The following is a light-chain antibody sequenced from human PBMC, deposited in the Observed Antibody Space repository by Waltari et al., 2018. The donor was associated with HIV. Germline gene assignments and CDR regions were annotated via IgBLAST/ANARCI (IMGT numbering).Light chain of an antibody. CDR2: GAS. V-gene: IGKV3-20*01. CDR3: QQYDSSPPGT. CDR1: RSVSSSH. Sequence: EIVLTQSPGPLSLSPGESATLSCRASRSVSSSHLAWYQQKPGQAPRLLLYGASTRATGIPDRFSGSGSGTEFTLTVSRLEPEDFAVYYCQQYDSSPPGTFGQGTKVEIK. J-gene: IGKJ1*01.